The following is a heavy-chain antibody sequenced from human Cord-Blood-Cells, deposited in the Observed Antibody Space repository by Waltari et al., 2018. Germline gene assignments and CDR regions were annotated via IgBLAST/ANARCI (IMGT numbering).Heavy chain of an antibody. Sequence: QVQLQESGPGLVKPSETLSLTCTVSGGSISSYYWSWIRQPPGKGLGWIGCSYYRGSTNYNPSLKSRVPISVDTSKNQCSLKLSAVTAADTAVYYCARQSGLFFDYWGQGTLVTVSS. CDR2: SYYRGST. CDR3: ARQSGLFFDY. V-gene: IGHV4-59*08. J-gene: IGHJ4*02. CDR1: GGSISSYY. D-gene: IGHD3-10*01.